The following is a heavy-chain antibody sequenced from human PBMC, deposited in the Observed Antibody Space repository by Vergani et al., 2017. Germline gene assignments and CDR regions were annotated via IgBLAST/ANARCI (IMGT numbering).Heavy chain of an antibody. CDR2: MFHTGAA. CDR3: GVIMVRSPRPDNCFDS. CDR1: GYSLRRGFY. V-gene: IGHV4-38-2*02. J-gene: IGHJ5*01. D-gene: IGHD3-10*01. Sequence: QIQLQESGPGLVKPSETLSLTCSVSGYSLRRGFYWAWLRQTPEKGLEWIGGMFHTGAASHSPSLQSRVAFSMDASKNQFSHQHTSRTAADTAVYFCGVIMVRSPRPDNCFDSWGRGTLVTVSS.